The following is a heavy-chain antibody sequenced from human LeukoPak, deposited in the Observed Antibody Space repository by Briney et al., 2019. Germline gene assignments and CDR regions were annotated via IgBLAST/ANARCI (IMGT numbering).Heavy chain of an antibody. CDR3: ARVSRRSYYDSSGLEYGPDY. Sequence: VASVKVSCKASGYTFTSYYMHWVRQATGQGLEWMGWMNPNSGNTGYAQKFQGRVTMTRKTSISTAYMELSSLRSEDTAVYYCARVSRRSYYDSSGLEYGPDYWGQGTQVTVSS. V-gene: IGHV1-8*02. CDR2: MNPNSGNT. CDR1: GYTFTSYY. D-gene: IGHD3-22*01. J-gene: IGHJ4*02.